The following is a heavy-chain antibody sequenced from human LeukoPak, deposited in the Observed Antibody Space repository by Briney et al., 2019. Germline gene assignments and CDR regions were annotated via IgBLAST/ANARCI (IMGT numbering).Heavy chain of an antibody. CDR2: MWDDGNNK. Sequence: GRSQRLSCVASGFTFSSFGMHWVRQAPGKGLEWVALMWDDGNNKYYADSVKGRFTVSRDNSKKTLYLQMNSLRAEDTAVYYCARDNGEWRLNWFDHWGQGTLVTVSS. CDR3: ARDNGEWRLNWFDH. D-gene: IGHD2-8*01. J-gene: IGHJ5*02. CDR1: GFTFSSFG. V-gene: IGHV3-33*01.